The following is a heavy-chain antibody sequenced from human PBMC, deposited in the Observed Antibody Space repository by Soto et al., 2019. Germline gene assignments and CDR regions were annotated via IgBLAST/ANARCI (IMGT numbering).Heavy chain of an antibody. V-gene: IGHV3-21*01. CDR1: GFTLSGYS. Sequence: EVQLVESGGGLVKPGGSLRLSCAASGFTLSGYSMNWVRQAPGKGLGWVSSISTRSSYIHYADSVKGRFAISRDNAENSLYLQMNSLRAEDTAIYYCARETPLHPDYGGNPFSDYWGQGTLVTVSS. D-gene: IGHD4-17*01. CDR3: ARETPLHPDYGGNPFSDY. J-gene: IGHJ4*02. CDR2: ISTRSSYI.